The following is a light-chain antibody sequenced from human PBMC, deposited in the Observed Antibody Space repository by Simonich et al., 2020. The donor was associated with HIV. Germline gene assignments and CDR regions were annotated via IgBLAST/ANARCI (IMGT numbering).Light chain of an antibody. CDR2: GAS. CDR1: QSVNSN. Sequence: EIVMTQSPATLSVSPGERATLSCRASQSVNSNLAWYQQKPGQAPRLLIYGASTRATGIPARFSGSGSGTDFTLKISRVEAEDVGVYYCMQALQTPLTFGQGTKLEIK. V-gene: IGKV3-15*01. CDR3: MQALQTPLT. J-gene: IGKJ2*01.